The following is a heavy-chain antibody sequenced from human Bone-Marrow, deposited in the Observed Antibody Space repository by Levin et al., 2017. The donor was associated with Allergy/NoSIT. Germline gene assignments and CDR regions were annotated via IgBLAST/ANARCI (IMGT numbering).Heavy chain of an antibody. CDR3: AREYCNGGWCYSP. CDR1: GYSFPNYW. D-gene: IGHD2-15*01. CDR2: IYPGNSDI. V-gene: IGHV5-51*01. J-gene: IGHJ5*02. Sequence: GESLKISCKGSGYSFPNYWIAWVRQMPGKGLEWMGIIYPGNSDIRYNPSLQGQVTISADTSISTAYLQWSTLKASDTAMYYCAREYCNGGWCYSPWGQGTLVTVSS.